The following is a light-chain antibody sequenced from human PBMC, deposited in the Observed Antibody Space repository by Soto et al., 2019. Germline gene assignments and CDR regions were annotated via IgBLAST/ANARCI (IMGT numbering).Light chain of an antibody. CDR3: QQSYSIPFT. J-gene: IGKJ3*01. V-gene: IGKV1-39*01. Sequence: DIQMTQSPSSLSASVGDRVTITCRASQKISTYLTWYQLKPGKAPSLLIYAASTLQRGVPSRFSGSGSGTDFTLTISSLQPEDFATYYCQQSYSIPFTFGPATKVDL. CDR1: QKISTY. CDR2: AAS.